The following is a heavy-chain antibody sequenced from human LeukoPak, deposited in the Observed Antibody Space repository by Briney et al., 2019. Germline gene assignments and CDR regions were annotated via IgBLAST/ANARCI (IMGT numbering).Heavy chain of an antibody. J-gene: IGHJ4*02. CDR2: IFYSGST. Sequence: KPSETLSLTCTVSGGSISSSSYYWGWIRQPPGKGLEWIGSIFYSGSTYYNPSLESRVTISVDTSKNQFSLKLSSVTAAGTAVYYCARQFYYDSGGSHYWGRGTLVTVSS. D-gene: IGHD3-22*01. CDR1: GGSISSSSYY. CDR3: ARQFYYDSGGSHY. V-gene: IGHV4-39*01.